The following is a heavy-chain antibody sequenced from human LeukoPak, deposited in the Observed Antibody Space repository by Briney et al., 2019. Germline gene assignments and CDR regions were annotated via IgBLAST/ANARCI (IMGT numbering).Heavy chain of an antibody. CDR1: GFTFSNYG. CDR2: IWYDGSNK. D-gene: IGHD2-2*01. CDR3: ARGSLCSSTSCYSDY. Sequence: PGRSLRLSCEASGFTFSNYGMHWVRQAPGKGLEWVAVIWYDGSNKDYANSVKGRFTISRDNSKNTLYLQMNSLRAEDTAVYYCARGSLCSSTSCYSDYWGQGTLVTVSS. V-gene: IGHV3-33*01. J-gene: IGHJ4*02.